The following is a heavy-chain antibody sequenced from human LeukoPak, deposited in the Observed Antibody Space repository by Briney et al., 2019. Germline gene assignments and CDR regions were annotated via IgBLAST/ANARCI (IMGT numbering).Heavy chain of an antibody. CDR3: ARTTWEPHGALDI. J-gene: IGHJ3*02. CDR1: GGSISSGDYY. V-gene: IGHV4-30-4*08. Sequence: SQTLSLTCTVSGGSISSGDYYWSWIRQPPGKGLEWIGYIYYSGSTYYNPSLKSRVTISVDTSKNQFSLKLSSVTAADTAVYYCARTTWEPHGALDIWGQGTMVTVSS. D-gene: IGHD1-26*01. CDR2: IYYSGST.